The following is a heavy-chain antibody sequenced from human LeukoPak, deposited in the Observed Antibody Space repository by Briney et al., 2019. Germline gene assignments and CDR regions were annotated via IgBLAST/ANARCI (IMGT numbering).Heavy chain of an antibody. J-gene: IGHJ4*02. Sequence: ASVKVSCKASGYTFTSYGISWVRQAPGQGLEWMGWISAYNGNTNYAQKLQGRVTMTTDTSTSTAYMELRSLRSDDTAVYYCASGFSSGWSPYYFDYWGQGTLVTASS. D-gene: IGHD6-19*01. CDR1: GYTFTSYG. CDR3: ASGFSSGWSPYYFDY. CDR2: ISAYNGNT. V-gene: IGHV1-18*01.